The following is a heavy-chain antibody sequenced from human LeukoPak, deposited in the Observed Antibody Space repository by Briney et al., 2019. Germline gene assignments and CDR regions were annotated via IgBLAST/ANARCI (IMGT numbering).Heavy chain of an antibody. CDR2: INPNSGGT. Sequence: GASVKVSCKASGYTFTGYYMHWVRQAPGQGLEWMGWINPNSGGTNYAQKFQGRVTMTRDTSISTAYMELSGLRSDDTAVYYCARDAYRITIFGVVTAPPSYWGQGTLVTVSS. V-gene: IGHV1-2*02. CDR1: GYTFTGYY. CDR3: ARDAYRITIFGVVTAPPSY. J-gene: IGHJ4*02. D-gene: IGHD3-3*01.